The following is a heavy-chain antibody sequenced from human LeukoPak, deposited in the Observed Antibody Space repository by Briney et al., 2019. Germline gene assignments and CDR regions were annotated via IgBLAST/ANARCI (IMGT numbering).Heavy chain of an antibody. CDR2: IKQDGSEK. Sequence: GGSLRLSCAASGFTFSSYWMSWVRQAPGKGLEWVANIKQDGSEKYYVDSVKGRFTISRDNAKNSLYLQMNSLRAEDTAVYYSASGSYCSSTSCYTNPDYWGQGTLVTVSS. CDR3: ASGSYCSSTSCYTNPDY. D-gene: IGHD2-2*02. V-gene: IGHV3-7*01. J-gene: IGHJ4*02. CDR1: GFTFSSYW.